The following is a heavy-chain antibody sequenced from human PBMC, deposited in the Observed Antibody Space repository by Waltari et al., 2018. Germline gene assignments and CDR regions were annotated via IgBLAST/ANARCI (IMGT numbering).Heavy chain of an antibody. CDR2: INGSSTYI. D-gene: IGHD6-25*01. CDR1: GFTFSDYY. J-gene: IGHJ4*02. CDR3: ARALGPGVSAVPF. V-gene: IGHV3-11*06. Sequence: QVQLVESGGGLVKPGGSLRLPCAVSGFTFSDYYMSWIRQAPGRGLEWLAYINGSSTYINYADSVKGRFTISRDNTKNSLYLQMSSLRVDDTAVYYCARALGPGVSAVPFWGQGTLVTVSS.